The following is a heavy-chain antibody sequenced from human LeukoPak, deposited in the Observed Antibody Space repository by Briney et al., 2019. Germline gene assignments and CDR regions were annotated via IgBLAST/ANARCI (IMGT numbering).Heavy chain of an antibody. CDR2: VQDDGSNK. CDR1: GFTFSSYD. Sequence: GGSLRLSCAASGFTFSSYDIHWVRQAPGKGLGWVAFVQDDGSNKYYADSVKGRFTISRDNSNNTLYLQMNSLRAGDTAVYYCARDRGRYHMDVWGKGTTVTISS. V-gene: IGHV3-30*02. CDR3: ARDRGRYHMDV. J-gene: IGHJ6*03. D-gene: IGHD6-25*01.